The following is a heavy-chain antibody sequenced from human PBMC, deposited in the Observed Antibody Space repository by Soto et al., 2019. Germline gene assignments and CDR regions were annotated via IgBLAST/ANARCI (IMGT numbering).Heavy chain of an antibody. Sequence: QVQLVESGGGVVQPGRSLRLSCAVSGFTLSSHAMHWVRQAPGKGLEWVALILSDGSNKYYADSVKGRFTTSRDNSKNTMYLQMTSLSVEDPAVYYCARDDEGGSDCDLGYWGQGALVTVSS. J-gene: IGHJ4*02. CDR2: ILSDGSNK. V-gene: IGHV3-30-3*01. CDR3: ARDDEGGSDCDLGY. CDR1: GFTLSSHA. D-gene: IGHD1-26*01.